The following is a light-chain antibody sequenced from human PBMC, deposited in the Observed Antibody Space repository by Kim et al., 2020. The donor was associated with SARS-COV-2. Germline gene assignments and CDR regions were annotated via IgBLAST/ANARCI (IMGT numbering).Light chain of an antibody. CDR3: AVWDDSLNGWV. CDR1: SSNIGSNT. Sequence: GKRVTMSCSGGSSNIGSNTVNWYHHLPGTAPKLLIFSNNQRPSGAPDRFSGSKSGTSASLAISGLQPEDDGDYYCAVWDDSLNGWVFGGGTQLTVL. V-gene: IGLV1-44*01. J-gene: IGLJ3*02. CDR2: SNN.